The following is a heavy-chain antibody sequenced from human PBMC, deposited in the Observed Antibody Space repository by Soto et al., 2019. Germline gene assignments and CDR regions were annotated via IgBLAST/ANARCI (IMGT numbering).Heavy chain of an antibody. V-gene: IGHV1-8*01. Sequence: QVQLVQSGAEVKKPGASVKLSCKASGYTFTSYDIPWVRQATGQGLEWMGWMNPKSGNTGCAQKFRGIVTMTRTTSISTAYIELSSLRSEDTAVYYCARDDYGGRPGYWGQGTLVTVSS. J-gene: IGHJ4*02. CDR1: GYTFTSYD. CDR2: MNPKSGNT. CDR3: ARDDYGGRPGY. D-gene: IGHD4-17*01.